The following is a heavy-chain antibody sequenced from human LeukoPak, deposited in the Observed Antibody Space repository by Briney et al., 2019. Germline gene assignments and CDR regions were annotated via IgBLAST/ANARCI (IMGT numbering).Heavy chain of an antibody. CDR2: IYSGDST. CDR1: GFTVSSNY. V-gene: IGHV3-66*02. Sequence: GGSLRLSXAASGFTVSSNYMSSVRQAPGKGLEWISVIYSGDSTYYADSVKGRFTISRDNSKNTLYLQMNSLRAEDTAVYYCARAYSSSSYYFDYWGQGTLVTVSS. J-gene: IGHJ4*02. CDR3: ARAYSSSSYYFDY. D-gene: IGHD6-6*01.